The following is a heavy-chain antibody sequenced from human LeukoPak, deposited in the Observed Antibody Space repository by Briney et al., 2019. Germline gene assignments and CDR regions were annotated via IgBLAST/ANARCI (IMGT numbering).Heavy chain of an antibody. CDR3: ARGADPFYYDILTGYYLRYGMDV. CDR2: IGTAGDT. CDR1: GFTFSSYD. V-gene: IGHV3-13*01. J-gene: IGHJ6*02. Sequence: GGSLRPSCAASGFTFSSYDMHWVRQATGKGLEWVSAIGTAGDTYYPGSVKGRFTISRENAKNSLYLQMNSLRAGDTAVYYCARGADPFYYDILTGYYLRYGMDVWGQGTTVTVSS. D-gene: IGHD3-9*01.